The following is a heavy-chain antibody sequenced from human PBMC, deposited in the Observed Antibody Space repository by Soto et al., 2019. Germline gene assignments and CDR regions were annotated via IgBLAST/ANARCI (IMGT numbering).Heavy chain of an antibody. CDR3: ARPDRSLVTAAVYYGMDV. D-gene: IGHD2-2*01. V-gene: IGHV1-69*13. Sequence: ASVKVSCKASGGTFSSYAISWVRQAPGQGLEWMGGIIPIFGTANYAQKFQGRVTITADESTSTAYMELSSLRSEDTAVYYCARPDRSLVTAAVYYGMDVWGQGTTVTVSS. CDR1: GGTFSSYA. J-gene: IGHJ6*02. CDR2: IIPIFGTA.